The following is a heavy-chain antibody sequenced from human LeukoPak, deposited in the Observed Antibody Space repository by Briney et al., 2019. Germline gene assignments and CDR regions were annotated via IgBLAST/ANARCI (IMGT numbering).Heavy chain of an antibody. CDR1: GSTFSSYW. Sequence: PGGSLRLSCAASGSTFSSYWMSWVRQAPGKGLEWVANIKQDGSEKYYVDSVKGRFTISRDNAKNSLYLQMNSLRAEDTAVYYCARERLTGDPSTLYDYWGQGTLVTVSS. V-gene: IGHV3-7*01. CDR2: IKQDGSEK. D-gene: IGHD7-27*01. CDR3: ARERLTGDPSTLYDY. J-gene: IGHJ4*02.